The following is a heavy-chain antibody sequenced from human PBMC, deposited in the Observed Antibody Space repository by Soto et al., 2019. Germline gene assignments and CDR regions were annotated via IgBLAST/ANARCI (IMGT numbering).Heavy chain of an antibody. CDR3: ARDFGGTRYSSSWYSGGMDV. CDR1: GFTFSSYA. D-gene: IGHD6-13*01. V-gene: IGHV3-30-3*01. J-gene: IGHJ6*02. Sequence: SLRLSCAASGFTFSSYAMHWVRQAPGKGLEWVAVISYDGSNKYYADSVKGRFTISRDNSKNTLYLQMNSLRAEDTAVYYCARDFGGTRYSSSWYSGGMDVWGQGTTVTVSS. CDR2: ISYDGSNK.